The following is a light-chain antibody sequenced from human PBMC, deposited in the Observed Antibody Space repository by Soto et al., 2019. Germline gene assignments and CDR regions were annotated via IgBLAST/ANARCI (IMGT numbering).Light chain of an antibody. Sequence: EIVLTQSPATLSLSPGERATISCRASQSVSSYLAWYQQKPGQAPRLLIYDASNRATGIPARFSGSGSGTDFTLTISRLEPEDFAVYSCQQRSNWPTFGQGTRREIK. CDR3: QQRSNWPT. J-gene: IGKJ5*01. V-gene: IGKV3-11*01. CDR2: DAS. CDR1: QSVSSY.